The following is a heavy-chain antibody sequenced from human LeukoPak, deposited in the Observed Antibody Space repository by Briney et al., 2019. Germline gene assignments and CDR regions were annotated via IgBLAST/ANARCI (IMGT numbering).Heavy chain of an antibody. Sequence: GGSLRLSCAASGFTFSSYGMHWVRQAPGKGLEWVAVISYDGSNKYYADSVKGRFTISRDNSKNTLYLQMNSLRAEDTAVYYCAKDFGADYYYYYGMDVWGQGTTVTVSS. D-gene: IGHD3-3*01. CDR1: GFTFSSYG. CDR3: AKDFGADYYYYYGMDV. J-gene: IGHJ6*02. V-gene: IGHV3-30*18. CDR2: ISYDGSNK.